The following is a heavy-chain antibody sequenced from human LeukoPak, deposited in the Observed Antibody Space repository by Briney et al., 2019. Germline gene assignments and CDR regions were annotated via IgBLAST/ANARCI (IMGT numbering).Heavy chain of an antibody. CDR3: ARAIGYSYGFDY. CDR1: GFSINNYW. D-gene: IGHD5-18*01. CDR2: ISSDATTT. J-gene: IGHJ4*02. Sequence: GGSLRLSCVASGFSINNYWMHWVRQAPGKGLMWVSRISSDATTTNYADSVKGRFTVSRDNAKNMVYLQMNSLRAGDTAVYYCARAIGYSYGFDYWGQGTLVTVSS. V-gene: IGHV3-74*01.